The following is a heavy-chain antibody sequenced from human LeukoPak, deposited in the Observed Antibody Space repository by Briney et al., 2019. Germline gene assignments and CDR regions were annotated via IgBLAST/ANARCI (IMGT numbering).Heavy chain of an antibody. V-gene: IGHV3-15*01. CDR2: IKSKTDGGTT. J-gene: IGHJ4*02. CDR3: TRDLLGDLGELDY. D-gene: IGHD1-26*01. Sequence: GGSLRLSCAASGFTFSDAWMSWVRQAPGKGLEWVGRIKSKTDGGTTDYAAPVKGRFTISRDDSKNTLYLQMNSLKTEDTAVYYCTRDLLGDLGELDYWGQGTLVTVSS. CDR1: GFTFSDAW.